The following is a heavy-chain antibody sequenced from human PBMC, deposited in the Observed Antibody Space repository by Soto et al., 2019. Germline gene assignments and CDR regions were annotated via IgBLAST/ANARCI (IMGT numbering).Heavy chain of an antibody. Sequence: QVQLVESGGGVVQPGRSLSLSCAASGFTFSSYGMHWVRQAPGKGLEWVAVIWYDGSNKYYADSVKGRFTISRDNSKNTLYLQMNSLRAEDTAVYYCARESTPDSSGYYSDYWGQGTLVTVSS. CDR2: IWYDGSNK. V-gene: IGHV3-33*01. CDR1: GFTFSSYG. D-gene: IGHD3-22*01. J-gene: IGHJ4*02. CDR3: ARESTPDSSGYYSDY.